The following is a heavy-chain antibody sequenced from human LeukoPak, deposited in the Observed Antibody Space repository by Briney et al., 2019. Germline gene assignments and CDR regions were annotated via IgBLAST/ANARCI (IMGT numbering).Heavy chain of an antibody. Sequence: SETLSLTCTVSGGSISSSSYYWGWIRQPPGKGLEWIGSIYYSGSTYYNPSVKSRVTISVETSKNQVSLKLSSVTAADTAVYYCARQGAGGRAFDSWGQGTMVTVSS. CDR2: IYYSGST. J-gene: IGHJ3*02. CDR1: GGSISSSSYY. D-gene: IGHD6-19*01. CDR3: ARQGAGGRAFDS. V-gene: IGHV4-39*01.